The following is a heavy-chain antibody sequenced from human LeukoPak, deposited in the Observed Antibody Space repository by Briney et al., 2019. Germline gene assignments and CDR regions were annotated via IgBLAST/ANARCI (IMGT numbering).Heavy chain of an antibody. CDR3: ARRSSSQPPNY. J-gene: IGHJ4*02. V-gene: IGHV4-39*01. D-gene: IGHD6-13*01. CDR2: IYDSGST. CDR1: GGSIRSSYYY. Sequence: SETLSLTCTVSGGSIRSSYYYWGWIRQPPGKGLEWIGSIYDSGSTYYNPSLKSRVTISVDTSKNQFSLKLNSVTAADTAVYYCARRSSSQPPNYWGQGTLVTVSS.